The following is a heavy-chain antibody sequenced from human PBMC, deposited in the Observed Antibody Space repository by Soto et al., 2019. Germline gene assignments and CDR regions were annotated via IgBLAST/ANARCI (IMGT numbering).Heavy chain of an antibody. CDR2: VYNSGST. CDR1: GGSISINY. CDR3: ARYRREAVAGYTLDN. V-gene: IGHV4-59*07. D-gene: IGHD6-13*01. Sequence: PSYTLSLTSTVSGGSISINYWTWIRQPPGKGLEWIGYVYNSGSTNYNPSLKSRVTISEDTSKSQFSLKVNSMTAADTAVYYCARYRREAVAGYTLDNWGQGILVTVSS. J-gene: IGHJ4*02.